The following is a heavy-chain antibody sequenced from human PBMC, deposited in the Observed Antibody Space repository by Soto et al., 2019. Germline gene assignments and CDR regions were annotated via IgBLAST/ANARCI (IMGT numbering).Heavy chain of an antibody. CDR1: GYPFTGYY. J-gene: IGHJ4*02. Sequence: ASVKVSCKSSGYPFTGYYMHWVRQAPGQGLEWMGWINPNSGGTNYAQKFQGWVTMTRDTSISTAYMELSRLRSDDTAVYYCGRGRAEYYFDSWGQGTLVTVSS. CDR3: GRGRAEYYFDS. V-gene: IGHV1-2*04. CDR2: INPNSGGT. D-gene: IGHD6-25*01.